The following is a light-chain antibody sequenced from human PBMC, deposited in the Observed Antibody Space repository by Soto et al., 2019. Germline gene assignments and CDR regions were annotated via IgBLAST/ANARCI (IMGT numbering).Light chain of an antibody. CDR2: GAS. Sequence: EIVLTQSPGTLSLSPGERATLSCRASQSVSSSYLAWYQQKPGQAPRLLIFGASSRATGIPDRFSGSGSGTDFTLTVSSLEPEDFAVYYCQHYGTSAITFGQGTRLENK. J-gene: IGKJ5*01. CDR1: QSVSSSY. CDR3: QHYGTSAIT. V-gene: IGKV3-20*01.